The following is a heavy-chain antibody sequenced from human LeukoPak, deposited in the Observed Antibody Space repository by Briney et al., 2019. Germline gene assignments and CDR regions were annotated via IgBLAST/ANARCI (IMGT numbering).Heavy chain of an antibody. CDR2: IGGSGAAT. CDR1: GFTFSSYT. Sequence: PGGSLRLSCAASGFTFSSYTVSWVRQAPGKGLEWLSSIGGSGAATYYADSVKGRFTISRDNSKNTLYLLMTSLRAEDTAVYYCANRIVGAKHFDYWGQGTLVTVSS. D-gene: IGHD1-26*01. CDR3: ANRIVGAKHFDY. V-gene: IGHV3-23*01. J-gene: IGHJ4*02.